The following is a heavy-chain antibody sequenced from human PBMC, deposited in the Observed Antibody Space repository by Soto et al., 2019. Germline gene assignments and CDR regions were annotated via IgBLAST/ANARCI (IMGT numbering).Heavy chain of an antibody. Sequence: GGSLRLSCAASGFTFSSYAMSWVRQAPGKGLEWVSAISGSGGSTYYADSVKGRFTISRDNSKNTLYLQMNSLRAEDTAVYYCAKDPITMVRGVIRFNWFDPWGQGTLVTVSS. D-gene: IGHD3-10*01. V-gene: IGHV3-23*01. CDR3: AKDPITMVRGVIRFNWFDP. CDR1: GFTFSSYA. J-gene: IGHJ5*02. CDR2: ISGSGGST.